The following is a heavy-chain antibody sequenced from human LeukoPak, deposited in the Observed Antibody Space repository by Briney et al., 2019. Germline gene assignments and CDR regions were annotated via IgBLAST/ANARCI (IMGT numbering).Heavy chain of an antibody. V-gene: IGHV1-2*02. D-gene: IGHD5-24*01. J-gene: IGHJ4*02. CDR1: GYTFTDNF. CDR2: IHPKTGVT. CDR3: ARGRNIEMTTMSGGSDY. Sequence: ASVKVSCKASGYTFTDNFFHWVRQAPGQGLEWVGWIHPKTGVTHYAQSFQGRVTLTRDTSISTAYMELSGLRSDDTAVYYCARGRNIEMTTMSGGSDYWGQGTLVTVSS.